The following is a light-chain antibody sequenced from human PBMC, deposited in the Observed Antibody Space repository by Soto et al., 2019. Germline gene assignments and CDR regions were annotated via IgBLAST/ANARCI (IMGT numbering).Light chain of an antibody. CDR2: KAS. V-gene: IGKV1-5*03. J-gene: IGKJ1*01. Sequence: DMEMTQSPSTLSVSVGERATITCRASQTISSWLAWYQQKKGQAPKLLIYKASTLKSGVPSRLRGSGYGTEFTITISSMQNDDFETYYCQHYNSYSEAFGQGTQVDIK. CDR1: QTISSW. CDR3: QHYNSYSEA.